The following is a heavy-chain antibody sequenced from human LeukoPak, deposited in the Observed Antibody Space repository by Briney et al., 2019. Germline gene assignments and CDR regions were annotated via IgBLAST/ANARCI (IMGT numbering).Heavy chain of an antibody. J-gene: IGHJ4*02. CDR3: ARGPSYYFDY. CDR2: IIPIFGTA. V-gene: IGHV1-69*13. D-gene: IGHD6-6*01. CDR1: GGTFSSYA. Sequence: SMTVSCTASGGTFSSYAISWVRQAPGQGLEWMGGIIPIFGTANYAQKFQGRVTITADESTSTAYMELSSLRSEDTAVYYCARGPSYYFDYWGQGTLVTVSS.